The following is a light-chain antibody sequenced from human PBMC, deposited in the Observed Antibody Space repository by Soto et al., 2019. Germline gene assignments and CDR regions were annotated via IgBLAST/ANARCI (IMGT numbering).Light chain of an antibody. J-gene: IGLJ1*01. CDR2: DVT. CDR3: CSYTGSYSYV. CDR1: SSDVGGYSY. V-gene: IGLV2-11*01. Sequence: QSALTQPHSVSGSPGQSGTISCTGTSSDVGGYSYVSWYQQHPGKAPQLIIYDVTERPSGVPDRFSGSKSGNTASLTISGLQAEDEADYYCCSYTGSYSYVFGIGTKLTVL.